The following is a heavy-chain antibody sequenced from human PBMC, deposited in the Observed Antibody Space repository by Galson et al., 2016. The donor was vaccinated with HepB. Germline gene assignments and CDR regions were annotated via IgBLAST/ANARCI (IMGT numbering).Heavy chain of an antibody. D-gene: IGHD5-24*01. J-gene: IGHJ4*02. V-gene: IGHV4-61*01. Sequence: ETLSLTCTVSGGSVSSGSYYWSWIRQPPGKGQEWIGYIYYSGNNNYNPSLKSRVTISLDTSKNQFSLKLSSVTAADTAVYFCARDGRWLHPYDSWGQGTLVSVSS. CDR2: IYYSGNN. CDR1: GGSVSSGSYY. CDR3: ARDGRWLHPYDS.